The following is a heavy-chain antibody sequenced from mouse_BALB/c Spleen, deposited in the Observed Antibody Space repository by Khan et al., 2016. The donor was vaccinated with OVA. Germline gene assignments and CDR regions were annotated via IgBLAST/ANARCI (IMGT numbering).Heavy chain of an antibody. CDR1: GYAFRDFW. V-gene: IGHV1-80*01. CDR2: IYTGDGEI. J-gene: IGHJ3*01. Sequence: QVQLQQSGAELVRPGSSVKISCKTSGYAFRDFWMNWVKQRPGQGLEWLGQIYTGDGEIYYNGRFKGNATLTADKSSSTASMQLRSLTSEDFAVYFCARSWYGGFAYWGQGTLVTVSA. CDR3: ARSWYGGFAY. D-gene: IGHD1-1*02.